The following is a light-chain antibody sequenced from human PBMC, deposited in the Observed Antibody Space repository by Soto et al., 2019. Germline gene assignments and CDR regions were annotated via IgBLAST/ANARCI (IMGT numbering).Light chain of an antibody. Sequence: EIVMTQSPGTLSLSPGEGATLSCWASETVSSNYLAWYQQRPGQSPRLIIYGASSRATGIPDRFSGSGSGTDFTLTISRLEPEDFAVYYCQQYGSSPRTFGQGTKVDIK. CDR3: QQYGSSPRT. CDR1: ETVSSNY. J-gene: IGKJ1*01. V-gene: IGKV3-20*01. CDR2: GAS.